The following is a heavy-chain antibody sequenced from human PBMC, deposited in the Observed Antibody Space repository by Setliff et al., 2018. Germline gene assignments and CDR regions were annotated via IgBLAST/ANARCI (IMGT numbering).Heavy chain of an antibody. D-gene: IGHD1-26*01. CDR2: ISGSGGST. CDR3: ARDPPWELRYFDL. J-gene: IGHJ2*01. Sequence: PGGSLRLSCAASGITFDHYAMHWVRQAPGKGLEWVSAISGSGGSTYYADSVKGRFTISRDNSKNTLYLQMNSLRAEDTAVYYCARDPPWELRYFDLWGRGTLVTVSS. V-gene: IGHV3-23*01. CDR1: GITFDHYA.